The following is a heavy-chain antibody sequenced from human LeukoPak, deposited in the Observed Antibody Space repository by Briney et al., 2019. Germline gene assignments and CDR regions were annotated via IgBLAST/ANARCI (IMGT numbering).Heavy chain of an antibody. J-gene: IGHJ6*02. Sequence: PGGSLRLSCAASGFTFSSYSMNWVRQAPGKGLEWVSSISSSSSYIYYADSVKGRFTISRDNAKNSLYLQMNSLRAEDTAVYYCARTPRESDYDFWSEGYYYYGMDVWGQGTTVTVFS. D-gene: IGHD3-3*01. CDR3: ARTPRESDYDFWSEGYYYYGMDV. CDR2: ISSSSSYI. CDR1: GFTFSSYS. V-gene: IGHV3-21*01.